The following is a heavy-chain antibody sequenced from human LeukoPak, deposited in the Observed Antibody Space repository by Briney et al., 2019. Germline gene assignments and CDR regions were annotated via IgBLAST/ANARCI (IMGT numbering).Heavy chain of an antibody. Sequence: PGGSLRLSCAASGLIFSNYNMNWVRQAPGKGLGWVSSISSRRFTYYADSVMGRFTVSRDNAKNSLFLQMNSLSAEDTAVYYCAREHDYAEYMDVWGKGTTVTVSS. J-gene: IGHJ6*03. CDR1: GLIFSNYN. V-gene: IGHV3-69-1*01. D-gene: IGHD4-17*01. CDR2: ISSRRFT. CDR3: AREHDYAEYMDV.